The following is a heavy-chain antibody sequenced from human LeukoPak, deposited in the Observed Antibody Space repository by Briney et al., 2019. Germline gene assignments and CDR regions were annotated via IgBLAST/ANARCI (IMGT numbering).Heavy chain of an antibody. D-gene: IGHD3-16*02. CDR1: GVSISSGGYS. J-gene: IGHJ5*02. CDR2: IYHSGST. V-gene: IGHV4-30-2*01. Sequence: SQTLSLTCAVSGVSISSGGYSWSWLRQPPGKGLEWIGYIYHSGSTYYNPSLKSRVTISVDRSKNQFSLKLSSVTAADTAVYYCARGGYDYVWGSYRPSNWFDPWGQGTLVTVSS. CDR3: ARGGYDYVWGSYRPSNWFDP.